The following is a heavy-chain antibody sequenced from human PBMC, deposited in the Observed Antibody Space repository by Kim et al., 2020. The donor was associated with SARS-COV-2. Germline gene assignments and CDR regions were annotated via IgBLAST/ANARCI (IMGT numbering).Heavy chain of an antibody. J-gene: IGHJ5*02. D-gene: IGHD3-10*01. V-gene: IGHV3-11*06. CDR3: ARDGSGSYYIRYWFDP. Sequence: SVKGRFTISRDNAKNSLYLQMNSLRAEDTAVYYCARDGSGSYYIRYWFDPWGQGTLVTVSS.